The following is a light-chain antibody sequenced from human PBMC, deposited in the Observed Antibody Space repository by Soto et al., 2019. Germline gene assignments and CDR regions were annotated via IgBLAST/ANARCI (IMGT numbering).Light chain of an antibody. V-gene: IGKV1-9*01. J-gene: IGKJ5*01. Sequence: DLQLTQSPSFLSPSIGESVTITCRASQVISTSLAWYQVKPGKAPKLLIYAASTLESGVPSRFSATVSGTEFSITITSLQPEDCETYDCQQLFDSPITFGQGTRLEIK. CDR1: QVISTS. CDR2: AAS. CDR3: QQLFDSPIT.